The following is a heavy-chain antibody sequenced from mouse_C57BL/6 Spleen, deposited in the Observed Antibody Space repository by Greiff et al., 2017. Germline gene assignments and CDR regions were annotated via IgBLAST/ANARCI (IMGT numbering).Heavy chain of an antibody. V-gene: IGHV1-72*01. J-gene: IGHJ2*01. CDR3: ASAALYDGYPYFDG. Sequence: QVQLQQPGAELVPPGASVTLSCKASGYTFTSYWMHWVKQRPGRGLEWIGRLDPNSGGTNYNEKFQRKATLTVDKPSSTAYMQLSSLTSEDSAVYDCASAALYDGYPYFDGWGQGTTLTVSS. D-gene: IGHD2-3*01. CDR1: GYTFTSYW. CDR2: LDPNSGGT.